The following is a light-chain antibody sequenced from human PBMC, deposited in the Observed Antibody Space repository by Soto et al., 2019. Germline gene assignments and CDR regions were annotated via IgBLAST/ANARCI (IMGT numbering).Light chain of an antibody. CDR2: DAS. J-gene: IGKJ4*01. CDR1: QSVSSY. CDR3: QQRGNWPLT. Sequence: EIVLTQSPATLSLSPGERATLSCRASQSVSSYLAWYQQKPGQAPRLLIYDASNRATGIPARFSGSGSGTDFPLTISSLEPEDFVVYYCQQRGNWPLTFGGGTKVEIK. V-gene: IGKV3-11*01.